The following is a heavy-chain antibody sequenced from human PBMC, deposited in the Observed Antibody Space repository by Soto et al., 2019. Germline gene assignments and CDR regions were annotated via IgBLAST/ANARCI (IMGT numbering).Heavy chain of an antibody. CDR1: GFTFSSYE. V-gene: IGHV3-48*03. CDR2: ISSSGSTI. J-gene: IGHJ4*02. CDR3: ARRAAAVNHPLDY. Sequence: GGSLRLSCAASGFTFSSYEMNWVRQAPGKGLEWVSYISSSGSTIYYADSVKGQFTISRDNAKNSLYLQMNSLRAEDTAVYYCARRAAAVNHPLDYWGQGTLVTVSS. D-gene: IGHD6-13*01.